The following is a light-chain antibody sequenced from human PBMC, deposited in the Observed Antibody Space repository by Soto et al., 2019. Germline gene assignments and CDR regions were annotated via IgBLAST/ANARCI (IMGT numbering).Light chain of an antibody. J-gene: IGKJ1*01. V-gene: IGKV1-5*01. Sequence: DIQMTQSPSTLSASVGDRVTITCRASQSISTWLAWYQQKPGKAPKLLIYDASSLHSGVPSRFSGSGSGTEFTLTISSLQSDDFATYYCQKHNSYSTFGPGTKVEIK. CDR3: QKHNSYST. CDR2: DAS. CDR1: QSISTW.